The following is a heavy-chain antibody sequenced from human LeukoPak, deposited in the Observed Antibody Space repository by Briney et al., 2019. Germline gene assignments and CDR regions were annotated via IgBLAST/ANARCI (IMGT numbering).Heavy chain of an antibody. Sequence: SETLSLTCTVSGGSVSDYYWSWIRQSPGKGLEWIGYIYYTGTTSYNPSLRSRVTMSADTSKNQFSLKLSSVTAADTAVYYCARDHLANLASRLFDPWGQGTLVTVSS. CDR1: GGSVSDYY. V-gene: IGHV4-59*02. CDR3: ARDHLANLASRLFDP. J-gene: IGHJ5*02. D-gene: IGHD3-3*01. CDR2: IYYTGTT.